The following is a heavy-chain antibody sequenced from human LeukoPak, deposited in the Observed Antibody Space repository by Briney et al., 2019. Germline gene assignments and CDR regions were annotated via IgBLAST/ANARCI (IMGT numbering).Heavy chain of an antibody. V-gene: IGHV1-2*02. J-gene: IGHJ4*02. D-gene: IGHD6-6*01. CDR1: GYTFTGYY. CDR2: INPNSGGT. CDR3: ARVGSYRDFDY. Sequence: ASVTVSYMASGYTFTGYYMHWVRQAPGQGGEWMGWINPNSGGTNYAQKFQGRVTMTRDTSISTAYMELSRLRSDDTAVYYCARVGSYRDFDYWGQGTLVTVSS.